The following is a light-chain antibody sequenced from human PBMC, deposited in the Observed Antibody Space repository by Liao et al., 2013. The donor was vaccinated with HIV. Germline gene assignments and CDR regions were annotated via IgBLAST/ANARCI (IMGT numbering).Light chain of an antibody. Sequence: SYVLTQPPTVSVAPGKTARITCGGNIGSQSVHWYQRRPGQAPVLVIYSDTDRPSEIPDRFSGSNSGNTATLTISRVEAGDEADFYCQVWDGASDHWVFGGGTKLIVL. CDR3: QVWDGASDHWV. J-gene: IGLJ3*02. CDR1: IGSQS. CDR2: SDT. V-gene: IGLV3-21*04.